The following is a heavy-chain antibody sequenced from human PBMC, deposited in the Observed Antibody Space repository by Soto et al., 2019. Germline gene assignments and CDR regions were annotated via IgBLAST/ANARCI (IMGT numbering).Heavy chain of an antibody. CDR2: INPNSGGT. Sequence: ASVKVSCKASGYTFTGYYMHWVRQAPGQGLEWMGWINPNSGGTNYAQKFQGWVTMTRDTSISTAYMELSRQRSDDTAVYYCARGGSTVTPGYYYMDVWGKVTTVTVSS. CDR3: ARGGSTVTPGYYYMDV. J-gene: IGHJ6*03. CDR1: GYTFTGYY. V-gene: IGHV1-2*04. D-gene: IGHD4-4*01.